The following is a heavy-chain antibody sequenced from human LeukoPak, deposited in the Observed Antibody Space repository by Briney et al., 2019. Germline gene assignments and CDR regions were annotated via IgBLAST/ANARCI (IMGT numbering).Heavy chain of an antibody. Sequence: ASVKVSCKASGYTFTSCGISWVRQAPGQGLEWMGWISAHNGNTNYAQKLQGRVTMTTDTSTSTAYMELRSLRSDDTAVYYCARADYYDSSGYYPELDYWGQGTLVTVSS. CDR3: ARADYYDSSGYYPELDY. CDR1: GYTFTSCG. D-gene: IGHD3-22*01. V-gene: IGHV1-18*01. CDR2: ISAHNGNT. J-gene: IGHJ4*02.